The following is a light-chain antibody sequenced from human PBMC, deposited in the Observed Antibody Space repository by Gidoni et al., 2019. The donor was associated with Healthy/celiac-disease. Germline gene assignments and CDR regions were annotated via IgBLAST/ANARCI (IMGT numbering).Light chain of an antibody. CDR3: CSYAGSSTYVV. V-gene: IGLV2-23*02. CDR1: SSDVGSYNL. Sequence: QSALTQPASVSGSPGQSITISCTGTSSDVGSYNLVSWYQQHPGNAAKLMIYEVSKRPSGVSNRFSGSKSGNTASLTISGLQAEDEADYYCCSYAGSSTYVVFGGGTKLTVL. J-gene: IGLJ2*01. CDR2: EVS.